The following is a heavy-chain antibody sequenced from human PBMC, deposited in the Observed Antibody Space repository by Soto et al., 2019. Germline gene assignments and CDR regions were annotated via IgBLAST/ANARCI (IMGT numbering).Heavy chain of an antibody. J-gene: IGHJ3*01. D-gene: IGHD3-22*01. CDR1: GFTFSTYW. V-gene: IGHV3-7*04. CDR2: IRQDGSEK. CDR3: ARGDYHDNSGPFSDAFDV. Sequence: EVQLVESGGGLVQPGGSLRLSCVASGFTFSTYWMSWVRQAPGKGLEWVANIRQDGSEKWYVDSVKGRFTISRDNAKKSLFLQMNSLRVEDTAVYYYARGDYHDNSGPFSDAFDVWGQGTMVTVSS.